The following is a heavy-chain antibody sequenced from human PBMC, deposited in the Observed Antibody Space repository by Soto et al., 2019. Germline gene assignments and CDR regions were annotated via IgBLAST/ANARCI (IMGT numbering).Heavy chain of an antibody. CDR3: AKDNCLSTRCYRLYNWFYP. CDR2: ISYGGSNK. Sequence: QVQLVESGGGVVQPGRSLRLSCAASGFTFSSYGMHWVRQAPGKGLEWVAVISYGGSNKYYADSVKGRFTISRDNSKNTLYLQMNNLRAEDTAVYYCAKDNCLSTRCYRLYNWFYPSGQGTLVTVSS. V-gene: IGHV3-30*18. J-gene: IGHJ5*02. D-gene: IGHD2-2*01. CDR1: GFTFSSYG.